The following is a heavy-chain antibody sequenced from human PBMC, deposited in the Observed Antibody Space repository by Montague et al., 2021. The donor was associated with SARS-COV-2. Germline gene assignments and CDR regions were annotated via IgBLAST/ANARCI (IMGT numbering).Heavy chain of an antibody. J-gene: IGHJ6*02. V-gene: IGHV3-13*01. CDR1: GFSFNMYD. CDR2: IGTAADT. Sequence: SLRLSCAASGFSFNMYDMHWVRQRTGEGLEWASSIGTAADTFYAGSVKGRFTISRENGKDSLYLQMNSLRVEDTAVYYCAGGNPFVIEMSGWRGYGMDVWGQGTTVTVSS. CDR3: AGGNPFVIEMSGWRGYGMDV. D-gene: IGHD2/OR15-2a*01.